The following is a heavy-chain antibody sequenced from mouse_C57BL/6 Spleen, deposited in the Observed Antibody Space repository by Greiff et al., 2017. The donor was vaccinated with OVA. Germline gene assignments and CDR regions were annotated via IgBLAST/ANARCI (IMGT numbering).Heavy chain of an antibody. Sequence: VQLQQPGAELVKPGASVKLSCKASGYTFTSYWMHWVKQRPGQGLEWIGMIHPNSGSTNYNEKFKSKATLTVDKSSSTADMQLSSLRAEDAAVYYCARWEDYSPWGTGTTVTGSS. CDR3: ARWEDYSP. CDR1: GYTFTSYW. J-gene: IGHJ1*03. CDR2: IHPNSGST. V-gene: IGHV1-64*01. D-gene: IGHD2-12*01.